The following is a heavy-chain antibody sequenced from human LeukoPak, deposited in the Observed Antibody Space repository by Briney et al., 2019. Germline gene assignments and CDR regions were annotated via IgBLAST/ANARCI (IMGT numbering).Heavy chain of an antibody. V-gene: IGHV3-74*03. J-gene: IGHJ4*02. Sequence: GGSLRLSCTVSGFTMTNNWMYWVRQAPGRGLVWVSRIKMDERSAVYADSVKGRFIISRDNAKNTVYLQMNSLRADDTAVYYRATVFKGSSLQDYWGQGTLVTVSS. CDR1: GFTMTNNW. D-gene: IGHD3-10*01. CDR2: IKMDERSA. CDR3: ATVFKGSSLQDY.